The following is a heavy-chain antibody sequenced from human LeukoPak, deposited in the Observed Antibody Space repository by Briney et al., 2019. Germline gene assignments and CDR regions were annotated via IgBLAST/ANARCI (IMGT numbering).Heavy chain of an antibody. Sequence: PSETLSLTCTVSGGSISSSSYYWGWIRQPPGKGLEWIGSIYYSGSTYYNPSLKSRVTISVDTSKNQFSLKLSSVTAADTAVYYCARYYYGTDSPRMDVWGKGTTVTISS. V-gene: IGHV4-39*01. D-gene: IGHD3-10*01. J-gene: IGHJ6*04. CDR1: GGSISSSSYY. CDR3: ARYYYGTDSPRMDV. CDR2: IYYSGST.